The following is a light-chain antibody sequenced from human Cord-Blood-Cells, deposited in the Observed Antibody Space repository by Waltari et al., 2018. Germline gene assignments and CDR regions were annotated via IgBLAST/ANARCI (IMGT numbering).Light chain of an antibody. V-gene: IGLV1-40*01. Sequence: QSVLTQPPSVSGAPGQRVTISCTGSSSNIGAGYDVHWYQQRPGPAPRLLIYGNSNRPSGVPDRFSGSKSGTSASLAITGLQAEDEADYYCQSYDSSLSGSVFGGGTKLTVL. CDR1: SSNIGAGYD. CDR3: QSYDSSLSGSV. J-gene: IGLJ3*02. CDR2: GNS.